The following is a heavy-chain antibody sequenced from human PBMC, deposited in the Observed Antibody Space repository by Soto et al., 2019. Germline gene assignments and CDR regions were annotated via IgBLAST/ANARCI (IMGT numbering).Heavy chain of an antibody. D-gene: IGHD3-9*01. Sequence: KLSCEDPGGTKSSKSICWVRQAHGPGLEWMGGIIPIFGTANYAQKFQGRVTITADESTSTAYMELSSLRSEDTAVYYCARSLYDILTGNRRGSYVMAFLGHGTTVT. CDR1: GGTKSSKS. CDR3: ARSLYDILTGNRRGSYVMAF. V-gene: IGHV1-69*01. J-gene: IGHJ6*02. CDR2: IIPIFGTA.